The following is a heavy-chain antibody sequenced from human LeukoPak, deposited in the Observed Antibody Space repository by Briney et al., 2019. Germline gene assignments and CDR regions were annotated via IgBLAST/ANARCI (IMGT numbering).Heavy chain of an antibody. J-gene: IGHJ4*02. CDR2: ISGSGAKT. V-gene: IGHV3-23*01. CDR3: TNGLCCGDYGGY. D-gene: IGHD4-23*01. CDR1: GFTFSRYD. Sequence: QPGGSLRLSCAASGFTFSRYDMSWVRQAPGKGPQWLSSISGSGAKTYYADSVKGRFTIPRDNSKNTLYLQMNNLRAEDTAVYYCTNGLCCGDYGGYWGPGTLVTVSS.